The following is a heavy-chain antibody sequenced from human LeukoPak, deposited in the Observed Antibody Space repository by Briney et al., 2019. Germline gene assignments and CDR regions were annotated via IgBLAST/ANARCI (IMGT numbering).Heavy chain of an antibody. CDR2: INPNSGGT. V-gene: IGHV1-2*06. J-gene: IGHJ4*02. Sequence: GASVKVSCKASGYTFTGYYIHWVRQTPGQGLEWMGRINPNSGGTNYAQRFQGRVTMTRDTSTSTAYMELSSLRSDDTAVYYCARRENDYWGQGTLVTVSS. CDR1: GYTFTGYY. CDR3: ARRENDY.